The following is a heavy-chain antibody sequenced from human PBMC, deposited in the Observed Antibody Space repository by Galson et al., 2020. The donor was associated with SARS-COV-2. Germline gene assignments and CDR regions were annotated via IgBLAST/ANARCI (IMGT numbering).Heavy chain of an antibody. CDR1: GFTFSSYA. Sequence: GESLKISCAASGFTFSSYAMSWVRQAPGKGPEWVSAISGSGGSTYYADSVKGRFTISRDNSKNTLYPQMNSLRAEDTSVYDCAKDGGSNYDWFDPWGQGTLVTVSS. J-gene: IGHJ5*02. D-gene: IGHD4-4*01. V-gene: IGHV3-23*01. CDR2: ISGSGGST. CDR3: AKDGGSNYDWFDP.